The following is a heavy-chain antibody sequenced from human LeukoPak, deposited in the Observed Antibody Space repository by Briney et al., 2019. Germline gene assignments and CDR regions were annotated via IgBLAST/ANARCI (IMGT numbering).Heavy chain of an antibody. J-gene: IGHJ3*02. D-gene: IGHD2-21*02. Sequence: GGSLRLSCAASGFTFSRYSMNWVRQAPGKGLEWVSSISSSSSYIYYADPVRGRFTISRDNAKNSLYLQMTILRAENTAVYYCARDYPRRGVVTAIKDAFDIWGQGTMVTVSS. CDR2: ISSSSSYI. V-gene: IGHV3-21*01. CDR1: GFTFSRYS. CDR3: ARDYPRRGVVTAIKDAFDI.